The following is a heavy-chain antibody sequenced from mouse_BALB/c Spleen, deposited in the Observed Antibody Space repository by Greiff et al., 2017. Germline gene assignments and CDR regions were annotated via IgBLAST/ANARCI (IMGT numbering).Heavy chain of an antibody. CDR1: GYAFTNYL. V-gene: IGHV1-54*01. CDR2: INPGSGGT. CDR3: ARREDYGYDGFAY. J-gene: IGHJ3*01. Sequence: VMLVESGAELVRPGTSVKVSCKASGYAFTNYLIEWVKQRPGQGLEWIGVINPGSGGTNYNEKFKGKATLTADKSSSTAYMQLSSLTSDDSAVYFCARREDYGYDGFAYWGQGTLVTVSA. D-gene: IGHD2-2*01.